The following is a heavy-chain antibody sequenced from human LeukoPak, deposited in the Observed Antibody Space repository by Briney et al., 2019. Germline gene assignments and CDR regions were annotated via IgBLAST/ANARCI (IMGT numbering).Heavy chain of an antibody. CDR2: IKQDGSEK. Sequence: PGGSLRLSCAASGFTFSSYWMSWVRQAPGKGLEWVANIKQDGSEKYYVDSVKGRFTISRDNAKNSLYLQMNSLRAEGTAVYYCASSPYYYGSGFDYWGQGTLVTVSS. D-gene: IGHD3-10*01. CDR3: ASSPYYYGSGFDY. J-gene: IGHJ4*02. CDR1: GFTFSSYW. V-gene: IGHV3-7*01.